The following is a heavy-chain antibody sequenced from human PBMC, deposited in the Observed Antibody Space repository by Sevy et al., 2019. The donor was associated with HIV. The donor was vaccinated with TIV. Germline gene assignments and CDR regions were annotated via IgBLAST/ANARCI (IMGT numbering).Heavy chain of an antibody. D-gene: IGHD5-18*01. Sequence: ASVKVSCKASGYTFTRYSMNWVRQAPGQGLEWMGWINTNTGNPTYAQAFTGRFVFSLDTTVSTAFLKISSLKAEDTAVYYCARAEVDTAIEGFDYWGQGSLVTVSS. CDR3: ARAEVDTAIEGFDY. CDR2: INTNTGNP. J-gene: IGHJ4*02. V-gene: IGHV7-4-1*02. CDR1: GYTFTRYS.